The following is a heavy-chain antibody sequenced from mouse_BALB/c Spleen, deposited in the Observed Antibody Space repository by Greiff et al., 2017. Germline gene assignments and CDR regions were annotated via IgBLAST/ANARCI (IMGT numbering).Heavy chain of an antibody. Sequence: EVKLVESGGGLVKPGGSLKLSCAASGFTFSSYAMSWVRQSPEKRLEWVAEISSGGSYTYYPDTVTGRFTISRDNAKNTLYLEMSSLRSEDTAMYYCASRYGNYDGMDYWGQGTSVTVSS. D-gene: IGHD2-10*02. V-gene: IGHV5-9-4*01. CDR3: ASRYGNYDGMDY. J-gene: IGHJ4*01. CDR1: GFTFSSYA. CDR2: ISSGGSYT.